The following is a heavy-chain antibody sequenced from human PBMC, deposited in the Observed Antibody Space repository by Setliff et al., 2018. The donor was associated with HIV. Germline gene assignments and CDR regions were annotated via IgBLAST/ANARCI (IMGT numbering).Heavy chain of an antibody. CDR3: ATRPTYCSSTSCFVY. CDR2: FYYSGRT. CDR1: GGSINSSTYY. D-gene: IGHD2-2*01. J-gene: IGHJ4*02. V-gene: IGHV4-39*01. Sequence: SETLSLTCTVSGGSINSSTYYWGWIRQPPGKGLEWIGSFYYSGRTYYSPSLRSRVTISVDTSKNQFSLRLSSVTAADPAVYYCATRPTYCSSTSCFVYWGQGALVTVSS.